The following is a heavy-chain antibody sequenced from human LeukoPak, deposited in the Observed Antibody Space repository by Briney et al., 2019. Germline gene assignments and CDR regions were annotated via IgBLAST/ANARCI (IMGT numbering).Heavy chain of an antibody. D-gene: IGHD3-9*01. Sequence: GASVKVSCKASGYSFTSCYMTWVRQAPGQGLEWMGWISGYNGKTNYAQKLQGRVTMTTDTSTSTAYMELRNLRSDDTAVCYCARTRDYFGTSRYFDYWGQGTPVTVSS. CDR1: GYSFTSCY. CDR3: ARTRDYFGTSRYFDY. CDR2: ISGYNGKT. V-gene: IGHV1-18*04. J-gene: IGHJ4*02.